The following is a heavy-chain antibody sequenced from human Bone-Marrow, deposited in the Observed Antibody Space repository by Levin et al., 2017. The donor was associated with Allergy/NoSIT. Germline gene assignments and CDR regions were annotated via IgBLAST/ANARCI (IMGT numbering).Heavy chain of an antibody. CDR1: GGSISSAGYH. CDR3: ARLDGYYFDY. CDR2: ISYRGTT. V-gene: IGHV4-31*03. Sequence: SQTLSLTCTVSGGSISSAGYHWTWLRQSPGKGLEWIGYISYRGTTYYNPSLKSRLTMSLDTSEQRFSLNLNSVTAADTAIYYCARLDGYYFDYWGQGTLVTVSS. J-gene: IGHJ4*02. D-gene: IGHD3-9*01.